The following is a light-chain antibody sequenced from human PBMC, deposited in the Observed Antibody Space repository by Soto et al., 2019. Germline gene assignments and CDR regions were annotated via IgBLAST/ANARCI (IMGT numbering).Light chain of an antibody. V-gene: IGKV1-5*01. Sequence: DIQMTQSPSTLPPSVGDRITITCRASQSIDRWLAWYQQRPGKXPXXLIYHASSLETGVPSRFSGSGSGTEFTLTISSLHPDFFATYYCQQYITYSTFGQGTRLEIK. CDR3: QQYITYST. J-gene: IGKJ5*01. CDR2: HAS. CDR1: QSIDRW.